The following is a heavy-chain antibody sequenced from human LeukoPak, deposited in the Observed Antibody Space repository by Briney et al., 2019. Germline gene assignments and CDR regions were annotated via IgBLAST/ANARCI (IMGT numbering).Heavy chain of an antibody. V-gene: IGHV3-30*02. J-gene: IGHJ4*02. D-gene: IGHD1-26*01. CDR3: AKPSGSGVDY. CDR2: IRSDGYHT. CDR1: GFIFDTHD. Sequence: GGSLRLSCGASGFIFDTHDMHWVRQAPGKGLEWVAFIRSDGYHTYYADSVKGRFTITRDNPKNTLYLQMNSLRLEDMAVYYCAKPSGSGVDYWGRGTRVTVSS.